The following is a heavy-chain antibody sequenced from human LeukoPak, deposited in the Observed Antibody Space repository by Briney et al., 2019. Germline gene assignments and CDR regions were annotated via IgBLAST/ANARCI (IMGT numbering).Heavy chain of an antibody. CDR1: GYTFTGYY. Sequence: GASVKVSCKASGYTFTGYYMHWVRQAPGQGLEWMGWINPNSGGTNYAQKLQGRVTMTTDTSTSTAYMELRSLRSDDTAVYYCARDLASGRWLVYWGQGTLVTVSS. D-gene: IGHD6-19*01. CDR3: ARDLASGRWLVY. V-gene: IGHV1-2*02. CDR2: INPNSGGT. J-gene: IGHJ4*02.